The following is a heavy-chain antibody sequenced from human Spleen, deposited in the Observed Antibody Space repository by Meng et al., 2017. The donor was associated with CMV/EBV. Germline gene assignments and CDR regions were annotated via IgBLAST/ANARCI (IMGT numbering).Heavy chain of an antibody. CDR2: ISSSSDTI. D-gene: IGHD3-16*01. CDR3: ARAEFGGGHHY. V-gene: IGHV3-48*04. J-gene: IGHJ4*02. Sequence: GESLKISCASSGFTFSTYSMNWVRQAPGQGLEWVSYISSSSDTIYYSDSLKGRFTISRDNAKNSLYLQVNRLRVEDTAVYYCARAEFGGGHHYWGQGTLVTVSS. CDR1: GFTFSTYS.